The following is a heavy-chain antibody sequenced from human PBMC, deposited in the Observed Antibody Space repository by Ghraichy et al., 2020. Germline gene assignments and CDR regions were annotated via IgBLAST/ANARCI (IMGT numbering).Heavy chain of an antibody. CDR3: AIRSGSYYNY. D-gene: IGHD1-26*01. CDR2: INHSGST. J-gene: IGHJ4*02. Sequence: SETLSLTCAVYGGSFSGYYWSWIRQPPGKGLEWIGEINHSGSTNYNPSLKSRVTISVDTSKNQFSLKLSSVTGADTAVYYCAIRSGSYYNYWGQGTLVTVSS. CDR1: GGSFSGYY. V-gene: IGHV4-34*01.